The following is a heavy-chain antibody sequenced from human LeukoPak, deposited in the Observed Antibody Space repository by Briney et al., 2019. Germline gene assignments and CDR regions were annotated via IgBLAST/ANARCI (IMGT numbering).Heavy chain of an antibody. V-gene: IGHV4-39*01. D-gene: IGHD3-10*01. CDR3: ARSTVDAGEFDY. CDR2: IYYSGTT. CDR1: GGSISSTSYY. Sequence: SETLSLTCTVSGGSISSTSYYWGWIRQPPGKGLERIGCIYYSGTTYHNPSLESRVTISVDTSKNQFSLNLRSVTAADTAVYYCARSTVDAGEFDYWGQGTVVTVSS. J-gene: IGHJ4*02.